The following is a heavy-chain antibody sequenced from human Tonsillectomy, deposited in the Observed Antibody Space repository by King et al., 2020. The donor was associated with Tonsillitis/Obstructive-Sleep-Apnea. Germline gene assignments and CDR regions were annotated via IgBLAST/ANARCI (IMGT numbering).Heavy chain of an antibody. CDR1: GFTFGDYA. J-gene: IGHJ3*02. CDR2: IRSKAYGGTT. D-gene: IGHD2/OR15-2a*01. Sequence: QLVQSGGGLVQPGRSLRLSCTASGFTFGDYAMSWVRQAPGKGLEWVGFIRSKAYGGTTEYAASVKGRFTISRDDSKSIAYLQMNSLKTEDTAVYYCTRDGIFTDDAFDIWGQGTMVTVSS. CDR3: TRDGIFTDDAFDI. V-gene: IGHV3-49*04.